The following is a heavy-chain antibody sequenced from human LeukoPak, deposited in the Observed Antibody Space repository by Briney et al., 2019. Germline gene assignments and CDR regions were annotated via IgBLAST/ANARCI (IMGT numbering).Heavy chain of an antibody. Sequence: GGSLRLSCAASGFTVSSNYMTWVRQAPGKGPEWVSVILGGGGTYYADSVKGRFTISRDNSKNTLYLQMNSLRAEDTAVYYCARGLVLTYYYFESWGQGTLVTVSS. CDR2: ILGGGGT. V-gene: IGHV3-66*01. CDR3: ARGLVLTYYYFES. CDR1: GFTVSSNY. J-gene: IGHJ4*02. D-gene: IGHD2-8*02.